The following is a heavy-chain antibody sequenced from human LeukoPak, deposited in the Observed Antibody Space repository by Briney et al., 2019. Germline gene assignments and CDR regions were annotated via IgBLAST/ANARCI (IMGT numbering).Heavy chain of an antibody. J-gene: IGHJ4*02. V-gene: IGHV4-34*01. D-gene: IGHD6-13*01. CDR1: GGSFSGYY. Sequence: SETLSLTCAVYGGSFSGYYWSWIRQPPGKGLEWIGEINHSGSTNYNPSLKSRVTISVDTSKNQFSLKLSSVTAADTAVYYCARQSRAAARDYWGQGTLVTVSS. CDR2: INHSGST. CDR3: ARQSRAAARDY.